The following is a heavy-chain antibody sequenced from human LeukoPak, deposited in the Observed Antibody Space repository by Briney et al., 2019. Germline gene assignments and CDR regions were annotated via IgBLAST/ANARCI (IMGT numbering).Heavy chain of an antibody. CDR3: ARHGLREGYFASGRRAGWFDP. D-gene: IGHD3-10*01. CDR2: INHTGST. V-gene: IGHV4-34*01. J-gene: IGHJ5*02. CDR1: GGSFSGYY. Sequence: SETLSLTCAVYGGSFSGYYWSWIRQPPGKGLQWIGEINHTGSTNCSPSLKSRVTISVDTSRNQFSLKLSSVTAADTGVYFCARHGLREGYFASGRRAGWFDPWGQGTLVTVSS.